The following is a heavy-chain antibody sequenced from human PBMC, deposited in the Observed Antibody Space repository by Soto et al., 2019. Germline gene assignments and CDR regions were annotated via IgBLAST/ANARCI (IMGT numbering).Heavy chain of an antibody. CDR1: GDSVSSSSVT. D-gene: IGHD3-16*01. CDR2: TYYRSKWYN. J-gene: IGHJ3*02. Sequence: PSQTLSLTCAISGDSVSSSSVTWNWIRQSPSRGLEWLGRTYYRSKWYNDYAVSVKSRITINPDTSKNQFSLQLSSVTPEDTAVYYCTKGGDAFDIWGQGTMVTVSS. V-gene: IGHV6-1*01. CDR3: TKGGDAFDI.